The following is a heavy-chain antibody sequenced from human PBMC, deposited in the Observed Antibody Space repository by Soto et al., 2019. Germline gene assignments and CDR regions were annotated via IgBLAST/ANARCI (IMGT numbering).Heavy chain of an antibody. CDR1: GYNFLTYG. CDR2: ISTDNTHR. V-gene: IGHV1-18*01. Sequence: ASVKVSCKASGYNFLTYGISWLRQAPGRGLEWMGWISTDNTHRNYAQNFHERVTMTTDTSTNTAYMELRSLRSDDTAIYYCARDRPGISVIRAVKTYNYFDPWGQGTLVTVSS. D-gene: IGHD3-10*01. J-gene: IGHJ5*02. CDR3: ARDRPGISVIRAVKTYNYFDP.